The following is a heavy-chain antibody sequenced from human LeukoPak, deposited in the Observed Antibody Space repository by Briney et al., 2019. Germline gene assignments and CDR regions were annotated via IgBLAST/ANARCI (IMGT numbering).Heavy chain of an antibody. CDR1: GFTFSNYG. J-gene: IGHJ4*02. V-gene: IGHV3-30*18. CDR2: ISYDGSNK. Sequence: GGSLRLSCAASGFTFSNYGMHWVRQAPGKGLEWVAVISYDGSNKYYTDSVKGRFTISRDNSKNTLYLQMNSLRAEDTAVYYCAKDRTAGYDGLVDYWGQGTLVTVSS. CDR3: AKDRTAGYDGLVDY. D-gene: IGHD5-12*01.